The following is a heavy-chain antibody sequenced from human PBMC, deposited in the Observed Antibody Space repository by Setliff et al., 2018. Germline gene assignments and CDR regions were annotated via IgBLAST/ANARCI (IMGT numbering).Heavy chain of an antibody. J-gene: IGHJ4*02. V-gene: IGHV4-59*11. CDR2: VHYSGDS. CDR3: ARQPSSGSYYNPRPYHFDF. Sequence: LSLTCTVSGYPINTHYWSWIRQYPGKGLEWIGYVHYSGDSNYKPSLKSRVTMSVDTSKDQFSLNLRSVTAADTADYYCARQPSSGSYYNPRPYHFDFWGQGTLVTVSS. CDR1: GYPINTHY. D-gene: IGHD3-10*01.